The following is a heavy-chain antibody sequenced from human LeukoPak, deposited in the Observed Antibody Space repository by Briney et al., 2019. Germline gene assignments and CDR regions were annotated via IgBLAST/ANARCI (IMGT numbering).Heavy chain of an antibody. CDR3: ARPVSRYYDSSGYYKSAADY. D-gene: IGHD3-22*01. J-gene: IGHJ4*02. CDR2: INHSGST. Sequence: PSETLSLTCAVYGGSFSGYYWSWIRQPPGKGLEWIGEINHSGSTNYNPSLKSRVTISVDTSKNQFSLKLSSVTAADTAVYYCARPVSRYYDSSGYYKSAADYWGQGTLVTVSS. V-gene: IGHV4-34*01. CDR1: GGSFSGYY.